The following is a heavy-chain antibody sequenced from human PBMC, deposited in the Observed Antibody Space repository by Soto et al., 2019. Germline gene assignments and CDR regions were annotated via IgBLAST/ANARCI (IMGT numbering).Heavy chain of an antibody. V-gene: IGHV4-61*08. CDR3: ARLGDYYDSSGFDWFDP. CDR2: IYYSGGT. J-gene: IGHJ5*02. Sequence: SETVSLTCTVSGGSISSGGYYWSWIRQHPGKGLEWIGYIYYSGGTNYNPSLKSRVTISVDTSKNQFSLKLSSVTAPDTAVYYFARLGDYYDSSGFDWFDPWGQGTLVTVSS. CDR1: GGSISSGGYY. D-gene: IGHD3-22*01.